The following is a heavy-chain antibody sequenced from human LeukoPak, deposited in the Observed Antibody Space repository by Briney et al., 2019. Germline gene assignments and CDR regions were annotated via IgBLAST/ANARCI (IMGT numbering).Heavy chain of an antibody. J-gene: IGHJ4*02. D-gene: IGHD6-13*01. V-gene: IGHV3-33*01. CDR3: ARDPGRYSGYYFDY. CDR2: IWYDGSNK. CDR1: GFTFSSYG. Sequence: PGGSLRLSCAASGFTFSSYGMHWVRQAPGKGLEWVAVIWYDGSNKYYADSVKGRFTISRDNSKNTLYLQMNSLRAEDTAVYYCARDPGRYSGYYFDYWGQGTLVTVPS.